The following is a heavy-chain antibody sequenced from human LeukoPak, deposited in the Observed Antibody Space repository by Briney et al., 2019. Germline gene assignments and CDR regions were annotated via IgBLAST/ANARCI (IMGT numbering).Heavy chain of an antibody. V-gene: IGHV4-31*03. Sequence: SETLSLTCTVSGGSISSSGYYWSWIRQHPGTGLEWIGYIYYTGNTYYNPSLKSRVTISVDRSKNQFSLKLSSVTAADTAVYYCAREYGSGSYSHFDYWGQGTLVTVSS. D-gene: IGHD3-10*01. CDR2: IYYTGNT. CDR1: GGSISSSGYY. CDR3: AREYGSGSYSHFDY. J-gene: IGHJ4*02.